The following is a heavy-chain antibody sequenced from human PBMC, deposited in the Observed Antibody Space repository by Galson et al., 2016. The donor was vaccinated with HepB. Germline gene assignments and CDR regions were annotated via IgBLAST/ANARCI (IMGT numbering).Heavy chain of an antibody. Sequence: QSGAEVKKPGESLRISCKVSGYRFTNYWISWVRQVPGKGLEWMGRIDPTDSYTNYSPSFQGHVTFSVDDSTSTAYLQWGSLKAPDTAMYYCARLSYYHILTVSFGMDIWGQGATVTVSS. CDR2: IDPTDSYT. J-gene: IGHJ6*02. V-gene: IGHV5-10-1*01. D-gene: IGHD3-9*01. CDR1: GYRFTNYW. CDR3: ARLSYYHILTVSFGMDI.